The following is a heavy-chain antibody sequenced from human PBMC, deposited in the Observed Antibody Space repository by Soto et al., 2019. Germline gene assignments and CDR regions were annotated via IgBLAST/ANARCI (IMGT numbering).Heavy chain of an antibody. CDR3: AKGLYDSSGYLAH. J-gene: IGHJ4*02. Sequence: GGSLRLSCAASGFTFDDYAMHWVRQAPGKGLEWVSGISWNSGSIGYADSVKGRFTISRDNAKNSLYLQMNSLRAEDTALYYCAKGLYDSSGYLAHWGQGTLVTVSS. CDR1: GFTFDDYA. V-gene: IGHV3-9*01. D-gene: IGHD3-22*01. CDR2: ISWNSGSI.